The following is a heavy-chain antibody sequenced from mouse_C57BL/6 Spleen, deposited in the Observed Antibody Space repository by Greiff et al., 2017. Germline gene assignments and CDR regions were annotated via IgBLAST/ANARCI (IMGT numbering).Heavy chain of an antibody. CDR1: GFTFTDYY. Sequence: EVMLVESGGGLVQPGGSLSLSCAASGFTFTDYYMSWVRQPPGKALEWLGFIRNKANGYTTEYSASVKGRFTISRDNSQSILYLQINALRAVDSSTYYCARVAGAGFAYWGQGTLGTVSA. J-gene: IGHJ3*01. D-gene: IGHD1-1*01. CDR2: IRNKANGYTT. V-gene: IGHV7-3*01. CDR3: ARVAGAGFAY.